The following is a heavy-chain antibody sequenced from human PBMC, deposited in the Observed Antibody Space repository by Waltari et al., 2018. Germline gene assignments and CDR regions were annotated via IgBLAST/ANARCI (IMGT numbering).Heavy chain of an antibody. CDR3: AREPGYCRGGSCYFSGDNAYDV. Sequence: QVVLQESGPGLVKPSETLSLTCSVSGDSMNNYLWTWIRQTPGKGIEWICYISHSGTTNSHPSLNGRVTISLDTSKNQFSLKLNSVTAADSAVYYCAREPGYCRGGSCYFSGDNAYDVWGRGTMVTVSS. D-gene: IGHD2-15*01. CDR1: GDSMNNYL. V-gene: IGHV4-59*01. J-gene: IGHJ3*01. CDR2: ISHSGTT.